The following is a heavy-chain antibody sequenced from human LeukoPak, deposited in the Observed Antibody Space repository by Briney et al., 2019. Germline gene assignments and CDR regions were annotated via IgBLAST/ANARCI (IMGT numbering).Heavy chain of an antibody. Sequence: RPGGSLRLSCAASGFTFSSYWMHWVRQAPGKGLVWLSRINTDGSSTNYADSVKGRFTTSRDNAKNTLCLEMNSLRAEDTAVYYCAPSKYSGYLDYWGQGTLVTASS. D-gene: IGHD5-12*01. CDR1: GFTFSSYW. CDR2: INTDGSST. CDR3: APSKYSGYLDY. V-gene: IGHV3-74*01. J-gene: IGHJ4*02.